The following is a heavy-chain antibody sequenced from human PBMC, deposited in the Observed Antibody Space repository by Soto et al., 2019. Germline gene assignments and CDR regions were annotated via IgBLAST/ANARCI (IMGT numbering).Heavy chain of an antibody. Sequence: QVQLVESGGGVVQPGRSLRLSCAASGFTFSSYGMHWVRQAPGKGLEWVAVISYDGSNKYYADSVKGRFTISRDNSKNTLYLQMNSLRAEDTAVYYCAKVGRMGAARQDYYYYGMDVWGQGTTVTVSS. CDR2: ISYDGSNK. J-gene: IGHJ6*02. CDR1: GFTFSSYG. D-gene: IGHD6-6*01. V-gene: IGHV3-30*18. CDR3: AKVGRMGAARQDYYYYGMDV.